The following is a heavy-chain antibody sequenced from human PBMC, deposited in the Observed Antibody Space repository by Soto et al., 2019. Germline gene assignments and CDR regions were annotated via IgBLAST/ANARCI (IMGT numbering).Heavy chain of an antibody. J-gene: IGHJ4*01. CDR2: ISSSGTTI. CDR3: ASIGGYNLGYYFDF. Sequence: QVQLVESGGGLVKPGGSLRLSCAASGFTFSDHYMTWIRQAPGKGLEWVSYISSSGTTIYYADSVKGRFTISRDNAENSLYRQMNSLRADDTAGYYCASIGGYNLGYYFDFWGPGTLVTVSS. CDR1: GFTFSDHY. D-gene: IGHD5-12*01. V-gene: IGHV3-11*01.